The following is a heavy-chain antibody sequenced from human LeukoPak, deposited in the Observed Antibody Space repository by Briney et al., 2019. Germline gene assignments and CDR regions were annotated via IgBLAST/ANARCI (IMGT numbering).Heavy chain of an antibody. Sequence: GGSLGLSCVASRFTFSSYGMHWVRQAPGKGLEWVAFIRYDGSNKYYADSVKGRFTISRDNSKNTLYLQMNSLRAEDTAVYYCAKDYWATVTFYYFDYWGQGTLVTVSS. D-gene: IGHD4-17*01. CDR3: AKDYWATVTFYYFDY. J-gene: IGHJ4*02. V-gene: IGHV3-30*02. CDR2: IRYDGSNK. CDR1: RFTFSSYG.